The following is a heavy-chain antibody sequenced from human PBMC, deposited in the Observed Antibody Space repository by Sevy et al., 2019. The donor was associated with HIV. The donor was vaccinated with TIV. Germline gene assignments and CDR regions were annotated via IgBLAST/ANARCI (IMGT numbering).Heavy chain of an antibody. V-gene: IGHV3-23*01. Sequence: GGSLRLSCAASGFTFSSYAMSWVRQAPGKGLEWVSAISGSGGSTYYADSVKGRFTISRDNSKNTLYLQMNSLRADDTAVYYCAKATKDGYNYYFDYWGQGTLVTVSS. CDR2: ISGSGGST. J-gene: IGHJ4*02. D-gene: IGHD5-12*01. CDR3: AKATKDGYNYYFDY. CDR1: GFTFSSYA.